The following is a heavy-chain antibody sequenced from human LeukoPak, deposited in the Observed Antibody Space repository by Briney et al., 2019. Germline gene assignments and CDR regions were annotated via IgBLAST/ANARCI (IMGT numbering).Heavy chain of an antibody. CDR2: IKTDGSDK. V-gene: IGHV3-7*01. D-gene: IGHD6-19*01. Sequence: GGSLRLSCAASGLTYNSYWMSWVRQAPGKGLEWVANIKTDGSDKSYVDSVKGRFTISRDNAKNSLYLQMNSLRVDDTAVYYCARERPNAAVALEYWGQGTLVTVSS. J-gene: IGHJ4*02. CDR1: GLTYNSYW. CDR3: ARERPNAAVALEY.